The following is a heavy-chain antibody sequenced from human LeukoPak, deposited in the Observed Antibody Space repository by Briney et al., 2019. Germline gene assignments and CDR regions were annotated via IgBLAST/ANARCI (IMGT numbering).Heavy chain of an antibody. CDR2: IKSKTDGGTT. J-gene: IGHJ4*02. CDR1: GFTFSNAW. Sequence: GGSLRLSCAASGFTFSNAWMSWVRQAPGKGLEWVGRIKSKTDGGTTDYAAPVKGRFTISRDDSKNTLYLQMNSLKTEDTAVYYCTTDRQYYDILTGYQEIDYWGQGTLVTVSS. D-gene: IGHD3-9*01. CDR3: TTDRQYYDILTGYQEIDY. V-gene: IGHV3-15*01.